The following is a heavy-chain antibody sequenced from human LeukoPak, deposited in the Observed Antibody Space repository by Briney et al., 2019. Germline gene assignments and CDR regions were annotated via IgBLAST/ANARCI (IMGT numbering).Heavy chain of an antibody. V-gene: IGHV4-4*07. J-gene: IGHJ4*02. CDR3: AREGYDFWSGYQYYFDY. D-gene: IGHD3-3*01. Sequence: SETLSLTCTVSGGSISSYYWSWVRQPAGKGLEWIGRIYTSGSTNYNPSLKSRVTMSVDTSKNQFSLKLSSVTAADTAVYYCAREGYDFWSGYQYYFDYWGQGTLVTFSS. CDR1: GGSISSYY. CDR2: IYTSGST.